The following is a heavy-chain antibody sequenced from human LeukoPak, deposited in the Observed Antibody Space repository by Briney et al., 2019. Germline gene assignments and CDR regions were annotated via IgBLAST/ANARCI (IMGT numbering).Heavy chain of an antibody. Sequence: GGALRLSCAASGFTFSNYWMSWVRQAPGKGLEWVANIKQDGREKYYVDSVKGRFTISRDNAKNSLYLQMNSLRAEDTAVYFCVRGYSFGPYGMDVWGQGTTVTVSS. V-gene: IGHV3-7*05. CDR2: IKQDGREK. CDR3: VRGYSFGPYGMDV. CDR1: GFTFSNYW. J-gene: IGHJ6*02. D-gene: IGHD2-15*01.